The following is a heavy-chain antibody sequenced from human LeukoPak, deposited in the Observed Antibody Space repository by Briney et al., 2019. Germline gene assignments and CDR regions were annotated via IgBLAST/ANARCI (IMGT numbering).Heavy chain of an antibody. J-gene: IGHJ4*02. CDR2: VYYSGST. CDR3: ARHPADYSDSSAEH. CDR1: DVAIGKCD. Sequence: SETLSRTCTSADVAIGKCDGSGIRRPPGKELELIGYVYYSGSTNYNPSLKSRVTISVDTSKKQFSLKLTSVTAADTAVYYCARHPADYSDSSAEHWGQGTLVTVAS. V-gene: IGHV4-59*08. D-gene: IGHD3-22*01.